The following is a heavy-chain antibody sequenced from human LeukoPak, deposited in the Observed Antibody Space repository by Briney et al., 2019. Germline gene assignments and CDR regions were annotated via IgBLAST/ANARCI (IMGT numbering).Heavy chain of an antibody. CDR1: GGSISSSSDF. V-gene: IGHV4-39*01. J-gene: IGHJ4*02. CDR3: ARGHLWLYTHIGY. CDR2: VYSTGNR. Sequence: SETLSLTCTVSGGSISSSSDFWAWIRQPPGKGLEWIASVYSTGNRYYNPSLKSRVTISADTSKNQFSLNLISVTAADTAFYSFARGHLWLYTHIGYWGQRTLVTVSS. D-gene: IGHD5-18*01.